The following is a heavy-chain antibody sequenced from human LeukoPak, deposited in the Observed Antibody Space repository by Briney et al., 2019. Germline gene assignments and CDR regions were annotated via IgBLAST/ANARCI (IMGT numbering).Heavy chain of an antibody. CDR2: ISYDGSNK. CDR3: PRGIAADPHGSSGWFDP. D-gene: IGHD6-13*01. V-gene: IGHV3-30-3*01. CDR1: GFTFSSCD. J-gene: IGHJ5*02. Sequence: GGPLRLSCAASGFTFSSCDMHGVRQAPDKGVEWVAVISYDGSNKYYEDSVKGRFTIPRDNSKNTLYLPMNSLRAEDTAVYYCPRGIAADPHGSSGWFDPWGQGTLVTVSS.